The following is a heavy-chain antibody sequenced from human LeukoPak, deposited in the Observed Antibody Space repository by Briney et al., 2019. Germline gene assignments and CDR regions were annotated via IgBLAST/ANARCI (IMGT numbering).Heavy chain of an antibody. Sequence: PGGSLRLSCAASGFTFSSYSMNWVRQAPGKGLEWVSSISSSSSYIYYADSVKGRFTISRDNAKNSLYLRMNSLRAEDTAVYYCARRQVSDNWNINANWFDPWGQGTLVTVSS. J-gene: IGHJ5*02. CDR2: ISSSSSYI. CDR3: ARRQVSDNWNINANWFDP. D-gene: IGHD1/OR15-1a*01. CDR1: GFTFSSYS. V-gene: IGHV3-21*04.